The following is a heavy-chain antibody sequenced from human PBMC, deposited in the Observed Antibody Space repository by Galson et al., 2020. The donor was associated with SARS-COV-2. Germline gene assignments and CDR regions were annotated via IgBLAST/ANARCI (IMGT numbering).Heavy chain of an antibody. CDR2: MYYSGST. Sequence: SETLSLTCSVSGGFINNYYWSWIRQPPGKGLDWIGYMYYSGSTKYNHSLTSLATISIDASKNQFSLNLSSVSAADTAVYYCARYLEYIERSGFDSWGQGTLVTVSS. V-gene: IGHV4-59*01. D-gene: IGHD3-3*01. J-gene: IGHJ5*01. CDR3: ARYLEYIERSGFDS. CDR1: GGFINNYY.